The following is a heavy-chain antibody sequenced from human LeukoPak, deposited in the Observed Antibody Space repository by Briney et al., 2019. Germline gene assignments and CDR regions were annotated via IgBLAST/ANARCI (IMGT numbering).Heavy chain of an antibody. J-gene: IGHJ6*03. D-gene: IGHD3-10*01. CDR1: GYTFTSYD. Sequence: ASVKVSCKAPGYTFTSYDINWVRQATGQGLEWMGWMNPNSGNTGYAQKFQGRVTITRNTSISTAYMELSSLRSEDTAVYYCARVTMVRGVIRGRDYYYMDVWGKGTTVTVSS. CDR2: MNPNSGNT. CDR3: ARVTMVRGVIRGRDYYYMDV. V-gene: IGHV1-8*03.